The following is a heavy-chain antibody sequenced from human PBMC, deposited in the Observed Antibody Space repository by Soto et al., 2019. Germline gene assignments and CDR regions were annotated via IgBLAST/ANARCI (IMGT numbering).Heavy chain of an antibody. J-gene: IGHJ6*02. V-gene: IGHV1-18*01. CDR3: AGDRLGYCSGGSCSGMDV. D-gene: IGHD2-15*01. CDR2: ISAYNGNT. Sequence: ASVKVSCKASGYTFTSYGISWVRQAPGQGLEWMGGISAYNGNTNYAQKLQGRVTMTTDTSTSTAYMELRSLRSDDTAVYYCAGDRLGYCSGGSCSGMDVWGQGTTVTVSS. CDR1: GYTFTSYG.